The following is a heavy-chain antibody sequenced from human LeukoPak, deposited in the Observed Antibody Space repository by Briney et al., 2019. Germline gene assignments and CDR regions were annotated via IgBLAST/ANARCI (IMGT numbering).Heavy chain of an antibody. D-gene: IGHD6-19*01. CDR2: ISSSSSYI. Sequence: KPGGSLRLSCAASGFTFSSYSMNWVRQAPGKGLEWVSSISSSSSYIYYADSVKGRFTISRDNAKNSLYLQMNSLRAEDTAVYYCARGVRPPAPYSSGGPKPDYWGQGTLVTVSS. CDR1: GFTFSSYS. J-gene: IGHJ4*02. V-gene: IGHV3-21*01. CDR3: ARGVRPPAPYSSGGPKPDY.